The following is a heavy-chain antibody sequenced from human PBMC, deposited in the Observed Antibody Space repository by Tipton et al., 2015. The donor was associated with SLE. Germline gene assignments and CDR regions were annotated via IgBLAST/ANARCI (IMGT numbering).Heavy chain of an antibody. V-gene: IGHV1-69*01. CDR2: IIPISGAA. D-gene: IGHD6-13*01. Sequence: QLVQSGAEVKKPGSSVKVSCKASGGTLSSYAINWVRQAPGQGLEWMGGIIPISGAANYAQKFQGRVSITADESTSTAYMELSSLRSEDTAVYYCARDRGGIAAPGLIGFDYWGQGTLVTVSS. CDR3: ARDRGGIAAPGLIGFDY. J-gene: IGHJ4*02. CDR1: GGTLSSYA.